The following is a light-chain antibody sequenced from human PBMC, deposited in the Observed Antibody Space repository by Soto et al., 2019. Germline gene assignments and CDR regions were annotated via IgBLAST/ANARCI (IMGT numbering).Light chain of an antibody. V-gene: IGLV2-14*01. J-gene: IGLJ3*02. CDR2: EVS. Sequence: QSALTQPASVSGSPGQSITISCTGTSSDLGGYNYVSWYQQHPGKAPQLMIYEVSNRPSGVSNRFSGSKSGNTASLTISGLQAEDEADYYCTSYTSSSPPVFGGGTKLTVL. CDR1: SSDLGGYNY. CDR3: TSYTSSSPPV.